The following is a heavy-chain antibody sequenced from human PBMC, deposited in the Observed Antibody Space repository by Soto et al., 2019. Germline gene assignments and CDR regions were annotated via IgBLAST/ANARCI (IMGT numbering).Heavy chain of an antibody. Sequence: QVQLQESGPGLVKPSGTLSLTCAVSGVSISSHDWWTWVRQPPGKGLEWIGESHQSGNTHSNSSPHSRVTISVDTSNNQFSLKLSSVTVADTAVYYCATRDSGRLYWGQGTLVTVSS. CDR1: GVSISSHDW. CDR2: SHQSGNT. D-gene: IGHD6-13*01. J-gene: IGHJ4*02. V-gene: IGHV4-4*02. CDR3: ATRDSGRLY.